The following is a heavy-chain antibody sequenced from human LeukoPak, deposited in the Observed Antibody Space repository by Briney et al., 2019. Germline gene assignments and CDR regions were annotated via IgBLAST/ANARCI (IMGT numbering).Heavy chain of an antibody. V-gene: IGHV4-39*07. D-gene: IGHD6-13*01. CDR3: ARVYSSSWLYYYYYYMDV. Sequence: SETLSLTCTVSGGSISSSSYYWAWIRQPPGKGLEWIGSIYYSGNTYYKSSLKSRVTIAVDTSKNQFSLKLNSVTAADTAVYYCARVYSSSWLYYYYYYMDVWGKGTTVTVSS. CDR2: IYYSGNT. CDR1: GGSISSSSYY. J-gene: IGHJ6*03.